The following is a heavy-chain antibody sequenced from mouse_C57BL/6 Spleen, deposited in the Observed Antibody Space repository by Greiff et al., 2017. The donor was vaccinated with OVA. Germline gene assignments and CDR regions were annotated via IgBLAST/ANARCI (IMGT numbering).Heavy chain of an antibody. D-gene: IGHD1-1*01. Sequence: EVKLVESGGGLVKPGGSLKLSCAASGFTFSDYGMHWVRQAPEKGLEWVAYISSGSSTIYYADTVKGRFTISRDNAKNTLFLQMTSLRSEDTAMYYCARSGYGSPYAMDYWGQGTSVTVSS. CDR2: ISSGSSTI. CDR1: GFTFSDYG. V-gene: IGHV5-17*01. J-gene: IGHJ4*01. CDR3: ARSGYGSPYAMDY.